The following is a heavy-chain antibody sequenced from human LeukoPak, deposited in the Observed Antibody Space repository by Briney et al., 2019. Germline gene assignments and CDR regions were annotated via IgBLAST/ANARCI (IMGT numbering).Heavy chain of an antibody. CDR2: ISGYNGYT. V-gene: IGHV1-18*01. D-gene: IGHD2-15*01. CDR1: GYTGSSYG. J-gene: IGHJ5*02. Sequence: ASVKVSCKASGYTGSSYGISWVRQAPGQGLEWMGWISGYNGYTNYAQKFQGRVTMTTDTSTSTAYMELRSLISDDTAVYYCARGPLLGYCSGGSCFRFDPWGQGTLVTVSS. CDR3: ARGPLLGYCSGGSCFRFDP.